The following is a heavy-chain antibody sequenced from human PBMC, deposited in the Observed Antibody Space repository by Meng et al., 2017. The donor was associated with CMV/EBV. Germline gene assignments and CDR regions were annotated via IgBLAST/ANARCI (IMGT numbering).Heavy chain of an antibody. CDR1: GGTFSSYA. CDR3: ARDAGYCSSTSCEHYYGMDV. D-gene: IGHD2-2*01. V-gene: IGHV1-69*05. CDR2: IIPIFGTV. J-gene: IGHJ6*02. Sequence: SVKVSCKASGGTFSSYAISWVRQAPGQGLEWMGGIIPIFGTVNYAQKFQGRVTITTDESTSTAYMELSSLRSEDTAVYYCARDAGYCSSTSCEHYYGMDVWGQGTTVTVSS.